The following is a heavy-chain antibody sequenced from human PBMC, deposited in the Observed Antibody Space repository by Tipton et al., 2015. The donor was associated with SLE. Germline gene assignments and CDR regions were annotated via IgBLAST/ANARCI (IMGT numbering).Heavy chain of an antibody. D-gene: IGHD1-1*01. CDR1: GGSFNSGIHY. CDR2: IYYTGST. CDR3: SRLERKQLTDYYFDY. Sequence: TLSLTCTVSGGSFNSGIHYWGWIRQPPGKGLEWIGIIYYTGSTYYNPSLKSRVTISLHTSKNQFSLRLTSVTATDTAVYYCSRLERKQLTDYYFDYWGQGTLVTVSS. V-gene: IGHV4-39*01. J-gene: IGHJ4*02.